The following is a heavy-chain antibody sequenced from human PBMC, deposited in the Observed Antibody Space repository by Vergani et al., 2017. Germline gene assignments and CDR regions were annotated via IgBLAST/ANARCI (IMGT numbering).Heavy chain of an antibody. V-gene: IGHV3-7*01. J-gene: IGHJ3*02. CDR2: IKQDGSEK. CDR3: ARDSLDKDYGDYGSVAFDI. Sequence: EVQMVESGGGLVQPGGSLRLSCAASGFTFSSYWMSWVRQAPGKGLERVANIKQDGSEKYYVDSGKGRLTISRDNAKNSLYLQMNSLIAEDTAVYYCARDSLDKDYGDYGSVAFDIWGQGTMVTVSS. CDR1: GFTFSSYW. D-gene: IGHD4-17*01.